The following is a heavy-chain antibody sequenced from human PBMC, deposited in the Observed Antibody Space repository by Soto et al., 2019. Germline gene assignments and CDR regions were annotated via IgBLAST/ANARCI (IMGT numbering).Heavy chain of an antibody. CDR3: ARHRNAGWVDP. Sequence: PGESLQISCQASGYDFSTFWIVWVRQTPGKGLEWMGVIYGGDSDVTYSPSFQGQVTISVDRSRNTAYLHWSSLRASDTALYYCARHRNAGWVDPWGQG. CDR2: IYGGDSDV. V-gene: IGHV5-51*01. CDR1: GYDFSTFW. J-gene: IGHJ5*02.